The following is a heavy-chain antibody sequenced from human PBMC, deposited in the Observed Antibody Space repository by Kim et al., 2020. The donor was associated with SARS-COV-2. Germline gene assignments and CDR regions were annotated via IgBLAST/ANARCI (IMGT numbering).Heavy chain of an antibody. D-gene: IGHD3-10*01. CDR3: ARGRETPRITMVRGAYYYYSGMDV. V-gene: IGHV3-30-3*01. CDR2: ISYDGSNK. CDR1: GFTFSSYA. J-gene: IGHJ6*02. Sequence: GGSLRLSCAASGFTFSSYAMHWVRQAPGKGLEWVAVISYDGSNKYYADSVKGRFTISRDNSKNTLYLQMNSLRAEDTAVDYCARGRETPRITMVRGAYYYYSGMDVWGQGTTVTVSS.